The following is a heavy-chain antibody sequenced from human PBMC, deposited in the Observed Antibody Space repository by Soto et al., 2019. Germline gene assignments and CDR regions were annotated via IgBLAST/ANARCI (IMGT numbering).Heavy chain of an antibody. D-gene: IGHD6-13*01. CDR3: ASTFGSSWYWYFDY. CDR1: GGSISSYY. J-gene: IGHJ4*02. V-gene: IGHV4-59*01. Sequence: PSETLSLTCTVSGGSISSYYWSWIRQPPGKGLEWIGYIYYSGSTNYNPSLKSRVTISVDTSKNQFSLKLSSVTAADTAVYYCASTFGSSWYWYFDYWGQGTLVTVSS. CDR2: IYYSGST.